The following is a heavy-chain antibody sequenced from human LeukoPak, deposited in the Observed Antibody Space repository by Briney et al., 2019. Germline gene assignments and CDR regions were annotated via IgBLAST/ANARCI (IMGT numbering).Heavy chain of an antibody. Sequence: GGSLRLSCAASGFTFNSYAMSWVRQAPGKGLEWVSAISGSGGSTYYADSVKGRFTISRDNSKNTLYLQINSLRAEDTAVYYCAKGHSSSWYGDYYFDYWGQGTLVTVSS. CDR3: AKGHSSSWYGDYYFDY. D-gene: IGHD6-13*01. J-gene: IGHJ4*02. CDR2: ISGSGGST. V-gene: IGHV3-23*01. CDR1: GFTFNSYA.